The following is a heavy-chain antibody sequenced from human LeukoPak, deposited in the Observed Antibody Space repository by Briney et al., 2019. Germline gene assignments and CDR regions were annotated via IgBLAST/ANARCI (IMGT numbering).Heavy chain of an antibody. J-gene: IGHJ4*02. D-gene: IGHD6-6*01. CDR1: GFTFSSYS. CDR3: ATTTPYSSSSAFDD. V-gene: IGHV3-48*01. Sequence: GGSLRLSCAASGFTFSSYSMIWVRQAPGKGLEWVSYISSSSSTIYYADSVKGRFTISRDNAKNSLYLQMNSLRAEDTALYYCATTTPYSSSSAFDDWGQGTLVTVSS. CDR2: ISSSSSTI.